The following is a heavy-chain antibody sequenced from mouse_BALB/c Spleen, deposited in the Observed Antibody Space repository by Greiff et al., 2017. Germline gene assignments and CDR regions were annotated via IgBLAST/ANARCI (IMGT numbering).Heavy chain of an antibody. CDR1: GYTFTSYT. CDR2: INPSSGYT. J-gene: IGHJ2*01. Sequence: QVQLQQSAAELARPGASVKMSCKASGYTFTSYTMHWVKQRPGQGLEWIGYINPSSGYTEYNQKFKDKTTLTADKSSSTAYMQLSSLTSEDSAVYYCARGRFYYGNYDYFDYWGQGTTLTVSS. V-gene: IGHV1-4*02. CDR3: ARGRFYYGNYDYFDY. D-gene: IGHD2-1*01.